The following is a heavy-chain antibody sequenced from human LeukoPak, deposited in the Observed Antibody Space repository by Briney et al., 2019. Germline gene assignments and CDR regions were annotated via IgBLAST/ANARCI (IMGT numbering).Heavy chain of an antibody. Sequence: SETLSLTCTVSGYSISSGYYWGWIRQPPGKGVEWIGSIYHSGSTYYNPSLKSRVTISVDTSKNQFSLKLSSVTAADTAVYYCARASSSVDYWGQGTLVTVSS. CDR3: ARASSSVDY. D-gene: IGHD6-6*01. J-gene: IGHJ4*02. CDR1: GYSISSGYY. V-gene: IGHV4-38-2*02. CDR2: IYHSGST.